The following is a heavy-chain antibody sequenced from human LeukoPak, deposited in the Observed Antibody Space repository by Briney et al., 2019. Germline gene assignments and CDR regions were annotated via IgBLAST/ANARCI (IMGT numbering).Heavy chain of an antibody. V-gene: IGHV3-48*03. CDR1: GFTFSSYE. CDR2: ISSSGNTI. CDR3: ARDQEWELLDY. Sequence: GGSLRLSCAASGFTFSSYEMNWVRQAPGKGLEWISYISSSGNTIYYADSVKGRFTISRDNAKNSLYLQMNSLRAEDTAVYYCARDQEWELLDYWGQGSLITVSS. J-gene: IGHJ4*02. D-gene: IGHD1-26*01.